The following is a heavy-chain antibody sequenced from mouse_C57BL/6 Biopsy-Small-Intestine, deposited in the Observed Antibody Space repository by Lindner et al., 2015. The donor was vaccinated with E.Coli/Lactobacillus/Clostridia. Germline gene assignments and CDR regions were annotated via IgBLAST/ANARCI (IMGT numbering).Heavy chain of an antibody. CDR2: MNPDSGNT. J-gene: IGHJ4*01. CDR1: GYTFNNYD. CDR3: TRGGDWTNNWLDP. D-gene: IGHD3-1*01. Sequence: SVKVSCKTSGYTFNNYDIRWVRQASGQGLEWMGWMNPDSGNTGYARKFQGRVTMTRNTSTNTAYMELRRLRSDDTAVYYCTRGGDWTNNWLDPWGQGTLVTVSS. V-gene: IGHV14-4*02.